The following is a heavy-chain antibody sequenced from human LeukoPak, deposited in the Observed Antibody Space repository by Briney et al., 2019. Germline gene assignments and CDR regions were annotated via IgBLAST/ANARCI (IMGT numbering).Heavy chain of an antibody. CDR1: GGSISSYY. CDR2: IYYSGST. V-gene: IGHV4-59*01. Sequence: PSETLSLTCTVSGGSISSYYWSWIRQPPGKGLYWIGYIYYSGSTNYNPSLKIRVTISVDTSNNQFSLELSSVTAADTAVYYCARGSGAKYYYYYYYMDVWGKGTTVTISS. CDR3: ARGSGAKYYYYYYYMDV. J-gene: IGHJ6*03.